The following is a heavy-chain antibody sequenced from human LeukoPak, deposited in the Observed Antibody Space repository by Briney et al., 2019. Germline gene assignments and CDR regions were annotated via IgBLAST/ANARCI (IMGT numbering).Heavy chain of an antibody. V-gene: IGHV3-9*01. CDR1: GFTFDDYA. CDR3: ARDSSSTVTTFLYYYYMDV. Sequence: PGGSLRLXCAASGFTFDDYAMHWVRQAPGKGLEWVSGISWNSGSIGYADSVKGRFTISRDNAKNSLYLQMNSLRAEDTAVYYCARDSSSTVTTFLYYYYMDVWGKGTTVTVSS. J-gene: IGHJ6*03. CDR2: ISWNSGSI. D-gene: IGHD4-17*01.